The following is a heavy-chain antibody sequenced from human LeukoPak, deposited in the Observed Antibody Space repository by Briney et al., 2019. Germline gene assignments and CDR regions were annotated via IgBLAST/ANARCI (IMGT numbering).Heavy chain of an antibody. CDR2: ISGRGDST. D-gene: IGHD4-17*01. V-gene: IGHV3-23*01. CDR1: GFSFRTYA. J-gene: IGHJ4*02. Sequence: GGSLRLSGAAAGFSFRTYAMTWVRQAPARGLEWVAAISGRGDSTYYADSAEGRFTISRDNSKNTLYLQMNSLRAADTAVYYCTKGGGYSGDHVSAYWGQGILVTVSS. CDR3: TKGGGYSGDHVSAY.